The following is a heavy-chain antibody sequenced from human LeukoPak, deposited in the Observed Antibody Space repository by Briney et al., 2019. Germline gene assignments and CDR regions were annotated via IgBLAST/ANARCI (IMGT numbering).Heavy chain of an antibody. V-gene: IGHV3-30*03. D-gene: IGHD3-9*01. J-gene: IGHJ4*02. CDR3: TTYYDILTGYDTRIDH. Sequence: GRSLRLSCAASGFTFSSYGMHWVRQAPGKGLEWVAVISYDGSNKYYADSVKGRFTISRDNSKNTLYLQMNSLKTEDTAVYYCTTYYDILTGYDTRIDHWGQGTLVTVSS. CDR1: GFTFSSYG. CDR2: ISYDGSNK.